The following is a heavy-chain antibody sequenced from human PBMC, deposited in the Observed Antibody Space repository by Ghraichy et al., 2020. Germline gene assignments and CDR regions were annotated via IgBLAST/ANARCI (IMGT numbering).Heavy chain of an antibody. V-gene: IGHV4-59*01. J-gene: IGHJ4*02. CDR2: MYYSGGS. CDR3: ARGLQDMYSLLQGEDIGDGFYLDY. Sequence: SETLSLTCSVSGGSINNYFWSWIRQSPGKGLEWIGYMYYSGGSSYNPSPKSRVTISVDTSKNQFSLNLRSVTAADTAVYYCARGLQDMYSLLQGEDIGDGFYLDYWGQGILVTVSS. D-gene: IGHD2-21*02. CDR1: GGSINNYF.